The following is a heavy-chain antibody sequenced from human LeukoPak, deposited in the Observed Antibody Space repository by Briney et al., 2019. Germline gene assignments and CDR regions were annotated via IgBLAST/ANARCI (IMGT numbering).Heavy chain of an antibody. Sequence: GGSLRLSCAASGFTFSRSWMSWVRQAPGKGLEWVANIKEDGSEKYYVDPVKGRFTMSRDNAKNSLYLQMNSLRAEDTALYYCTRDSGTYNWFDPWGQGTLVTVSS. CDR3: TRDSGTYNWFDP. CDR2: IKEDGSEK. J-gene: IGHJ5*02. V-gene: IGHV3-7*04. D-gene: IGHD1-26*01. CDR1: GFTFSRSW.